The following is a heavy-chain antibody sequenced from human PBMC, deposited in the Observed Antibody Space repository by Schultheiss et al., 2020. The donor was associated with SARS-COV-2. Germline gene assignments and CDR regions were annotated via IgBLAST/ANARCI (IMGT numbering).Heavy chain of an antibody. CDR2: IIPIFGTA. CDR3: AREYYDSSGYHPKLDY. Sequence: SVKVSCKASGGTFSSYAISWVRQAPGQGLEWMGGIIPIFGTANYAQKFQGRVTITADESTSTAYMELSSLRSEDTAVYYCAREYYDSSGYHPKLDYWGQGTLVTVSS. CDR1: GGTFSSYA. V-gene: IGHV1-69*13. J-gene: IGHJ4*02. D-gene: IGHD3-22*01.